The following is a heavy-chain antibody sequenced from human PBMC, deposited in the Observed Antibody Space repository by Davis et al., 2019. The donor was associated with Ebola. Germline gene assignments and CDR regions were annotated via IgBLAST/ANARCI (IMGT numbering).Heavy chain of an antibody. D-gene: IGHD3-22*01. V-gene: IGHV3-30*18. CDR1: GFTFSSYG. J-gene: IGHJ3*02. Sequence: GESLKISCAASGFTFSSYGMHWVRQAPGKGLELVAVISYDGSNKYYADSVKGRFTISRDNSKNTLYLQMNSLRAEDTAVYYCAKDTAMIVVADAFDIWGQGTMVTVSS. CDR3: AKDTAMIVVADAFDI. CDR2: ISYDGSNK.